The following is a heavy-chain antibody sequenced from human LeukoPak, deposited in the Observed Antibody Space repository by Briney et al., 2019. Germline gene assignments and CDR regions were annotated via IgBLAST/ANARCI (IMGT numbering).Heavy chain of an antibody. V-gene: IGHV3-23*01. D-gene: IGHD3-10*01. CDR1: GFTFSSYA. J-gene: IGHJ4*02. CDR2: IRGSGGST. Sequence: PGGSLRLSCAASGFTFSSYAMSWVRQPPGKGLEWVSAIRGSGGSTYYADSVKGRFTITRDNSKNTLYLKMNRLRAEDTAVYYFAKEARFGGGGKYFDYWGQGTMVTVSS. CDR3: AKEARFGGGGKYFDY.